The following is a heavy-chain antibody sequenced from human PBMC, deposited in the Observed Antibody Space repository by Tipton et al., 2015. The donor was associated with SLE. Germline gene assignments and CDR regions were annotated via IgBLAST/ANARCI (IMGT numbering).Heavy chain of an antibody. CDR3: ASLSAPSDY. CDR1: GFTFNNYI. V-gene: IGHV3-74*03. Sequence: GSLRLSCITSGFTFNNYIMNWVRQAPGKGLMWVSEIDSQGSATTYADSVEGRFTISRDNAKNTLFLEMNSLRVDDTAVYYCASLSAPSDYWGQGTLVTVSS. CDR2: IDSQGSAT. J-gene: IGHJ4*02.